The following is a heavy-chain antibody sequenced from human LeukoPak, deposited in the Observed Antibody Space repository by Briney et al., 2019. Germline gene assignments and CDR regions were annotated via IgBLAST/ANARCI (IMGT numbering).Heavy chain of an antibody. J-gene: IGHJ6*02. V-gene: IGHV3-21*01. CDR1: GFTFSSYS. CDR2: ISSSSSYI. D-gene: IGHD3-3*01. CDR3: ARGKGFWSGQTYYYYYGMDV. Sequence: GGSLRLSCAASGFTFSSYSMNWVRQAPGKGLEWVSSISSSSSYIYYADSVKGRFTISRDNAKNSLYLQMNSLRAEDTAVYYCARGKGFWSGQTYYYYYGMDVWGQGTTVTVSS.